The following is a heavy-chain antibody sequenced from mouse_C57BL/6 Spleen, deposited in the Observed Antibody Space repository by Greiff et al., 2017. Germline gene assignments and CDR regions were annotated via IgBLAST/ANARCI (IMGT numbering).Heavy chain of an antibody. V-gene: IGHV1-54*01. D-gene: IGHD2-4*01. CDR2: INPGSGGT. CDR3: ARYDYDKGAYFDY. CDR1: GYAFTNYL. J-gene: IGHJ2*01. Sequence: QVQLQQSGAELVRPGTSVKVSCKASGYAFTNYLIEWVKQRPGQGLEWIGVINPGSGGTNYNEKFKGKATLTADKSSSTAYMQLSSLTSEDSAVYFCARYDYDKGAYFDYWGQGTTLTVSS.